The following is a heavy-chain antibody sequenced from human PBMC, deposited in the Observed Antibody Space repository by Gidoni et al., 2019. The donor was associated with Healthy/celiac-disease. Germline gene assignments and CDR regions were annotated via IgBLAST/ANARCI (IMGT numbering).Heavy chain of an antibody. J-gene: IGHJ6*02. Sequence: QVQLQQWGAGLLKPSETLSLTCAVYGGSFSGYYWSWIRQPPGMGLEWIGEINHSGSPNYNPSLKSRVTISVDTSKNQFSRKLSSVTAADTAVYYCARGIAAAGDYYYYGMDVWGQGTTVTVSS. CDR3: ARGIAAAGDYYYYGMDV. CDR1: GGSFSGYY. V-gene: IGHV4-34*01. CDR2: INHSGSP. D-gene: IGHD6-13*01.